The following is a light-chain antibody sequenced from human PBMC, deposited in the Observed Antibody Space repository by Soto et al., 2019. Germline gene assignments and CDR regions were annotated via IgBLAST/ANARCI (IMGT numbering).Light chain of an antibody. CDR1: SSDVGGYNY. V-gene: IGLV2-14*01. CDR3: ISYTSRSTWV. CDR2: EVS. J-gene: IGLJ3*02. Sequence: QSALTQPASVSGSPGQSITISCTGTSSDVGGYNYVSWYQQHPGTAPKLMIYEVSNRPSGVSDRFSGSRSGNTASLTISGLQAEDESDYDCISYTSRSTWVFGGGTQLTVL.